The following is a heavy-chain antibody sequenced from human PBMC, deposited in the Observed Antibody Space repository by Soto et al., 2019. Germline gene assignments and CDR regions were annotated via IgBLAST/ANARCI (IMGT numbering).Heavy chain of an antibody. CDR2: IYYSGST. V-gene: IGHV4-39*01. D-gene: IGHD6-6*01. Sequence: SETLSLTCTVSRSSISSGTNYWAWIRQPPGKGLEWIGSIYYSGSTYYNPSLKSRVTISVDTSKNQFSLKLSSVTAADTAVYYCATNEYSSSGEYYYGMDVWGQGTTVTVSS. CDR1: RSSISSGTNY. J-gene: IGHJ6*02. CDR3: ATNEYSSSGEYYYGMDV.